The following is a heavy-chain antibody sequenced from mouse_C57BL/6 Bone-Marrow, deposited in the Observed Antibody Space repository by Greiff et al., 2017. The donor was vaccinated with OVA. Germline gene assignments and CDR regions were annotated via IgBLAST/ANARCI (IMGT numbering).Heavy chain of an antibody. CDR3: ARRVFITTREYYFDD. J-gene: IGHJ2*01. CDR2: IYPGSGST. V-gene: IGHV1-55*01. Sequence: QVQLQQPGAELVKPGASVKMSCKASGYTFTSYWITWVKQRPGQGLEWIGDIYPGSGSTNYNEKFKSKATLTVDTSSSTAYMQLSSLTSEDSAFYYCARRVFITTREYYFDDWGQGTTLTVSS. D-gene: IGHD1-1*01. CDR1: GYTFTSYW.